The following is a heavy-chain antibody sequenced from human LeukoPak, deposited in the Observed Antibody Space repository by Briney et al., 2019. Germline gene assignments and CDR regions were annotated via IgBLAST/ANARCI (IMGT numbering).Heavy chain of an antibody. V-gene: IGHV4-34*01. Sequence: SETLSLTCAVYGGSFSGYYWSWIRQPPGKGLEWIGEINHSGSTNYNPSLKSRVTISVDTSKNQFSLKLSSVTAADTAVYYCARTGSRRGYSGYDLSYYYYMDVWGKGTTVTISS. J-gene: IGHJ6*03. CDR2: INHSGST. CDR1: GGSFSGYY. D-gene: IGHD5-12*01. CDR3: ARTGSRRGYSGYDLSYYYYMDV.